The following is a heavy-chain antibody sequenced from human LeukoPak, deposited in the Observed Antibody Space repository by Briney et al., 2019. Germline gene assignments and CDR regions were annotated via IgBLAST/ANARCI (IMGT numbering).Heavy chain of an antibody. CDR1: GYSISSGYY. CDR2: IYHSGST. J-gene: IGHJ4*02. CDR3: ARVYNWNSSGLGAPRD. Sequence: SETLSLTCTVSGYSISSGYYWGWIQQPPGQGLEWIGSIYHSGSTYYNPSLKSRVTISVDTSKNQFSLKLSSVTAADTAVYYCARVYNWNSSGLGAPRDWGRGTLVTVSS. V-gene: IGHV4-38-2*02. D-gene: IGHD1-7*01.